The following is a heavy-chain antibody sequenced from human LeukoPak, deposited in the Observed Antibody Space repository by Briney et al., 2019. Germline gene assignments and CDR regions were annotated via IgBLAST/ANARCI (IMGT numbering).Heavy chain of an antibody. J-gene: IGHJ4*02. Sequence: GGSLRLSCAASGFTFSSYGMHWVRQAPGKGLEWVAVISYDGSNKYYADSVKGRFTISRDNSKNTLYLQMNSLRAEDTAVYYCAKGAIVATTADYFDYWGQGTLVTVSS. CDR1: GFTFSSYG. V-gene: IGHV3-30*18. CDR3: AKGAIVATTADYFDY. D-gene: IGHD5-12*01. CDR2: ISYDGSNK.